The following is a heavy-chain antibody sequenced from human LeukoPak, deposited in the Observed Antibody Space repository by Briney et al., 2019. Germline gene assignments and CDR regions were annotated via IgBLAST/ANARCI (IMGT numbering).Heavy chain of an antibody. CDR2: IYTSGST. CDR3: AREHVDYDFWSGYYQRGPFDY. CDR1: GGSISSYY. J-gene: IGHJ4*02. D-gene: IGHD3-3*01. Sequence: SETLSLACTVSGGSISSYYWSWSRQPAGKGLEWIGRIYTSGSTNYNPSLKSRVTMSVDTSKNQCSLKLSSVTAADTAVYYCAREHVDYDFWSGYYQRGPFDYWGQGTLVTVSS. V-gene: IGHV4-4*07.